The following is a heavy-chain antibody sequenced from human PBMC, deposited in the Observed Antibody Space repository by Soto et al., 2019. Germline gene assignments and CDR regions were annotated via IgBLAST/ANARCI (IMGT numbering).Heavy chain of an antibody. J-gene: IGHJ4*02. Sequence: SETLSLTCTVSGGSISSYYWSWIRQPPGKGLEWIGYIYYSGSTNYNPSLKSRVTISVDTSKNQFSLKLSSVTAADTAVYYCARDSDRDYPFYNWGPGAPVTVSS. V-gene: IGHV4-59*01. CDR3: ARDSDRDYPFYN. D-gene: IGHD4-17*01. CDR2: IYYSGST. CDR1: GGSISSYY.